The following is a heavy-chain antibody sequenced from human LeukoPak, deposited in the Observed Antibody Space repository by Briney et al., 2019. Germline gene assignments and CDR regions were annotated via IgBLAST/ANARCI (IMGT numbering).Heavy chain of an antibody. CDR2: IYPGDSDT. CDR1: GYSFTTYW. J-gene: IGHJ4*02. D-gene: IGHD2-15*01. V-gene: IGHV5-51*01. CDR3: ARARYCGGGSCYAEY. Sequence: LRESLKISCKGSGYSFTTYWIGWVRQMPGKGLEWMGIIYPGDSDTRYSPSFQGQVTISVDKSISTAYLQWSSLKASDTAMYYCARARYCGGGSCYAEYWGQGTLVTVSS.